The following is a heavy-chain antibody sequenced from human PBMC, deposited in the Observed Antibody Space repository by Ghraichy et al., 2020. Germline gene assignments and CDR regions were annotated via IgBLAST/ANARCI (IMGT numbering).Heavy chain of an antibody. Sequence: SQTLSLTCAISGDSVSSNSAAWNWIRQSPSRGLEWLGRTYYRSKWYADYAPSVKSRITINPDTSKNQFSLQLNSVTPEATAGYYCARDRFDSSGYFEGFYYWGQGTLVTVSS. CDR3: ARDRFDSSGYFEGFYY. CDR1: GDSVSSNSAA. D-gene: IGHD3-22*01. CDR2: TYYRSKWYA. V-gene: IGHV6-1*01. J-gene: IGHJ4*02.